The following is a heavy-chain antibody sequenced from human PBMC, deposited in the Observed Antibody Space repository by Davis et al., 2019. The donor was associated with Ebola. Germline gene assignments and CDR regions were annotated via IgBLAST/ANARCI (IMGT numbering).Heavy chain of an antibody. Sequence: GESLKISCAASGFTFSSYGMHWVRQAPGKGLEWVAVIWYDGSNKYYADSARGRFIISRDDSKNTLYLQMNSLRVEDTAIYYCAREEGSSRWQNNWFDYWGQGTLVTVSS. CDR3: AREEGSSRWQNNWFDY. J-gene: IGHJ5*01. CDR1: GFTFSSYG. D-gene: IGHD2-2*01. V-gene: IGHV3-33*01. CDR2: IWYDGSNK.